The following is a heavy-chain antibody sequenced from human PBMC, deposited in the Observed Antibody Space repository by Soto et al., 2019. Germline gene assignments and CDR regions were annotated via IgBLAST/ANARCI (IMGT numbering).Heavy chain of an antibody. V-gene: IGHV3-23*01. Sequence: EVQLLESGGGSVQPGGSLRLSCAASGFTFSTYVMNWVRQAPGKGLEYVSATPASGDNTFYAHPVKGRFAISRDNSKNTLHRQVSGLVAEDTAVYYCGRGTGMVTFYDTGRRHGGDYCGQGTLVTVSS. CDR1: GFTFSTYV. CDR3: GRGTGMVTFYDTGRRHGGDY. D-gene: IGHD3-10*01. CDR2: TPASGDNT. J-gene: IGHJ4*02.